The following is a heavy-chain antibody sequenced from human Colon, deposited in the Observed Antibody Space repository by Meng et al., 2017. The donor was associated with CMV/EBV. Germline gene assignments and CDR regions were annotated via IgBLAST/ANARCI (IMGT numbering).Heavy chain of an antibody. J-gene: IGHJ4*02. CDR1: GFTFDTSW. V-gene: IGHV3-7*01. CDR2: INPDGSDK. CDR3: ARGVGATFSFDY. D-gene: IGHD1-26*01. Sequence: GESLKISCAASGFTFDTSWMNWVRQAPGKGLEWVANINPDGSDKVYVDSVKGRFTISRDNAKNTLYLQMNSLRAEDTAVYYCARGVGATFSFDYWGQGTLVTVSS.